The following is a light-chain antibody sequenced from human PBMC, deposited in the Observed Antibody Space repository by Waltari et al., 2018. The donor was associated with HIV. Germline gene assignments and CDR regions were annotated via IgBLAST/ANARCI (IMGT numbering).Light chain of an antibody. V-gene: IGLV2-14*01. CDR1: SSDVGGYNY. Sequence: QSALTQPASVSGSPGQSITISCTGTSSDVGGYNYVSWYQQHPGKAPKRMLYQVSMRPSGVATRFSGSKSGNTASLTISVLQAEDEADYYCSSYTRSNTLDVFGTGTKVTVL. CDR2: QVS. J-gene: IGLJ1*01. CDR3: SSYTRSNTLDV.